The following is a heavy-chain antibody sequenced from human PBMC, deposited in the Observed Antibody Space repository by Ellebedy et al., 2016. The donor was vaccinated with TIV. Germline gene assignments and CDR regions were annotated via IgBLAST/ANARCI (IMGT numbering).Heavy chain of an antibody. J-gene: IGHJ3*01. CDR1: GGSISSGDYY. Sequence: MPSETLSLTCTVSGGSISSGDYYWTWIRQPPGKGLEWIGYIYYSGRTYYNPSLKSRVTISVDTSKKQFSLKLSSVTAADTAVYHCASIVVATMGAFDVWGQGTMVTVSS. CDR3: ASIVVATMGAFDV. V-gene: IGHV4-30-4*01. CDR2: IYYSGRT. D-gene: IGHD3-22*01.